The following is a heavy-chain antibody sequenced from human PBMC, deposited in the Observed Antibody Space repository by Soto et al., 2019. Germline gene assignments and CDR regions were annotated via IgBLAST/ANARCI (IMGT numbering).Heavy chain of an antibody. J-gene: IGHJ6*02. CDR1: GFTFSSYG. CDR2: ISYDGSNK. Sequence: ESGGGVVQPGRSLRLSCAAYGFTFSSYGMHWVRRAPGKGLEWVAVISYDGSNKYYADSVKGRFTISRDNSKNTLYLQMNSLRAEDTAVYYCAKDLLGPGRAYGMDVWGQGTTVTVSS. D-gene: IGHD7-27*01. V-gene: IGHV3-30*18. CDR3: AKDLLGPGRAYGMDV.